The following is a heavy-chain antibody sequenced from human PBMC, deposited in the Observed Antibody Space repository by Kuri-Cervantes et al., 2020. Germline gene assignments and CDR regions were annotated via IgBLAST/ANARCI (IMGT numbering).Heavy chain of an antibody. J-gene: IGHJ6*02. CDR3: AKDPSRWLQLMGRGWDYYYYYGMDV. Sequence: GGSLRLSCAASGFTLSNYWMTWVRQAPGKGLEWVANIKKDGSEKYYVDSVRGRFTISRDNSKNTLYPQMNSLRAEDTAVYYCAKDPSRWLQLMGRGWDYYYYYGMDVWGQGTTVTVSS. CDR2: IKKDGSEK. CDR1: GFTLSNYW. V-gene: IGHV3-7*01. D-gene: IGHD5-24*01.